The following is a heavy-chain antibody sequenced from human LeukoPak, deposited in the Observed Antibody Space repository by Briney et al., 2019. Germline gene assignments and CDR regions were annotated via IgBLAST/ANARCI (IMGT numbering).Heavy chain of an antibody. CDR3: ARHLALSWFGELLLWNY. CDR1: GGSLSGYY. J-gene: IGHJ4*02. CDR2: IHYSGTT. Sequence: PETLSLTCAVYGGSLSGYYWSWIRQPPGKGLEWIGEIHYSGTTNYNPSLKSRVTISLDTSTNQFSLKLSSVTAADTAMYYCARHLALSWFGELLLWNYWGQGTLATVSS. V-gene: IGHV4-34*01. D-gene: IGHD3-10*01.